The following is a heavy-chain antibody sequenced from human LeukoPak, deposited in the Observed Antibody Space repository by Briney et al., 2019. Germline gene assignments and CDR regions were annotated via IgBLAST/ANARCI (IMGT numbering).Heavy chain of an antibody. J-gene: IGHJ4*02. V-gene: IGHV1-69*13. CDR3: ARTISYGDYLPYYFDY. D-gene: IGHD4-17*01. CDR2: IIPIFGTA. Sequence: GASVKVSCKASGGTFSSYAISWVRQAPGQGLEWMGGIIPIFGTANYAQKFQGRVTITADESTSTAYMELSSLRSEDTAVYYCARTISYGDYLPYYFDYWGQGTLVTVSS. CDR1: GGTFSSYA.